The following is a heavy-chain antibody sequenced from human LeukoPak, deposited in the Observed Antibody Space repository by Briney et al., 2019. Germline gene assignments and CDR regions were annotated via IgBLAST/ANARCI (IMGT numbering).Heavy chain of an antibody. V-gene: IGHV1-69*05. CDR3: ARDLRDSSGYYYGADP. Sequence: GASVKVSCKASGGTFSSYAISWVRQAPGQGLEWMGGIIPIFGTANYAQKFQGRVTITTDESTSTAYMELSSLRSEDTAVYYCARDLRDSSGYYYGADPWGQGTLVTVSS. CDR1: GGTFSSYA. CDR2: IIPIFGTA. J-gene: IGHJ5*02. D-gene: IGHD3-22*01.